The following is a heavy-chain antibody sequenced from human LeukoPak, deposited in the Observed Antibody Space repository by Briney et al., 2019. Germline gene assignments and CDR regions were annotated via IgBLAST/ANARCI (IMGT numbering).Heavy chain of an antibody. V-gene: IGHV5-51*01. CDR1: GYIFTSYW. D-gene: IGHD2-2*01. J-gene: IGHJ4*02. CDR2: IYPGDSDT. Sequence: GESLKISCKGSGYIFTSYWIGWVRQMPGKGLEWKGIIYPGDSDTRYSPSFQGQVTISADKSISTAYLQWSSLKASDTAMYYCARQDEGIVVVPAAPPRYWGQGTMVTVSS. CDR3: ARQDEGIVVVPAAPPRY.